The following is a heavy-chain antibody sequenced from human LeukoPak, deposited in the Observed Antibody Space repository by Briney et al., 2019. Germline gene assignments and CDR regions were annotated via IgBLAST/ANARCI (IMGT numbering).Heavy chain of an antibody. CDR1: GGSLSSYY. V-gene: IGHV4-59*08. D-gene: IGHD3-10*01. CDR3: ARRFYYGSGSWFDP. J-gene: IGHJ5*02. Sequence: PSETLSLTCTVSGGSLSSYYWSWIRQPPGKGLEWIGYIYCSGSTNYNPSLKSRVTISVDTSKNQFSLKLSSVTAADTAVYYCARRFYYGSGSWFDPWGQGTLVTVSS. CDR2: IYCSGST.